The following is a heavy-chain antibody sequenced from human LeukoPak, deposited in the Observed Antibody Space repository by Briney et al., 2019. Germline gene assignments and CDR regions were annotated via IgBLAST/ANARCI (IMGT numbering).Heavy chain of an antibody. V-gene: IGHV1-2*02. CDR1: GYSFTAYY. CDR2: INPNNGGT. D-gene: IGHD3-22*01. J-gene: IGHJ3*01. CDR3: ARDMIVVVDDTFDF. Sequence: GASVKVSCKASGYSFTAYYIHWVRQSPGQGLEWMGWINPNNGGTSYAQKFQGRVTMASDTSISTAYMELSRLTSDDTAVYYCARDMIVVVDDTFDFWGQGTMVTVSS.